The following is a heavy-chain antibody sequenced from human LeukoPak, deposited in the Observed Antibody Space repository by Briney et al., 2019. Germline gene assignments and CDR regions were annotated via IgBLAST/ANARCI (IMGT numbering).Heavy chain of an antibody. V-gene: IGHV3-33*08. Sequence: GGSLRLSCAASGFTFSSYWMSWVRQAPGKGLEWVAVIWYDGSNKYYADSVKGRFTISRDNSKNTLYLQMNSLRAEDTAVYYCARSGVRGVRYYYMDVWGKGTTVTVSS. J-gene: IGHJ6*03. CDR3: ARSGVRGVRYYYMDV. D-gene: IGHD3-10*01. CDR2: IWYDGSNK. CDR1: GFTFSSYW.